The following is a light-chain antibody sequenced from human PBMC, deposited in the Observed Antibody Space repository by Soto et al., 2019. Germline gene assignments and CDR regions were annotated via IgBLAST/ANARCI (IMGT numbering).Light chain of an antibody. V-gene: IGKV1-9*01. J-gene: IGKJ5*01. CDR3: QQINTYPIT. CDR1: QGLSNY. Sequence: DIQLTQSPSFLSASVGDRVTITCRASQGLSNYLAWYQQKPGKVPKLLIYAASTLQSGVASRFSGSGFGTEFTLTIRSLQSEDFATYYCQQINTYPITFGQGTRLELK. CDR2: AAS.